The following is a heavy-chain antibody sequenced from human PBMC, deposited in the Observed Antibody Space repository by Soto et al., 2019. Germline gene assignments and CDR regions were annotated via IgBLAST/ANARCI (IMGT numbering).Heavy chain of an antibody. D-gene: IGHD6-13*01. J-gene: IGHJ5*02. Sequence: QVTVKESGPVLVKPTETLTLTCTVSGFSLSNAGLGVSWIRQPPGKALEWLAHIFSNDEKSYSTSLKSRLNISKDTSKRQVVLTMTNMDPVDTATYYCAATYSTSWYWFDPWGQGTLVTVSS. CDR1: GFSLSNAGLG. CDR2: IFSNDEK. CDR3: AATYSTSWYWFDP. V-gene: IGHV2-26*01.